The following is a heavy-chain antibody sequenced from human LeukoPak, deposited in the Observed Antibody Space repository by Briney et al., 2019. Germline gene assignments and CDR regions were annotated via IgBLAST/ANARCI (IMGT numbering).Heavy chain of an antibody. Sequence: ASVKVSCKASGYNFINYALHWVRQAPGQGLEWMGWISAYNGNTNYAQSLQGRVTMTTDTSTSTVYMEMRSLTSDDTAVYYCARDLDQYNGRFGGFGHDFWGQGTLVTVSS. CDR1: GYNFINYA. J-gene: IGHJ4*02. D-gene: IGHD3-10*01. CDR3: ARDLDQYNGRFGGFGHDF. CDR2: ISAYNGNT. V-gene: IGHV1-18*01.